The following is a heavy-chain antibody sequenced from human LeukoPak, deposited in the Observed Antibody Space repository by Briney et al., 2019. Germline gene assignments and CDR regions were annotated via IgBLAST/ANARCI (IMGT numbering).Heavy chain of an antibody. CDR3: ARGASGIGGVRFDP. CDR2: ISSSGSTI. J-gene: IGHJ5*02. V-gene: IGHV3-48*03. CDR1: GFTFSSYE. Sequence: GGSLRLSCAASGFTFSSYEMNWVRQAPGKGLEWVSYISSSGSTIYYADSVKGRFTISRDNAKNSLYLQMNSLRAEDTAVYYCARGASGIGGVRFDPWGQGTLVTVSS. D-gene: IGHD3-16*01.